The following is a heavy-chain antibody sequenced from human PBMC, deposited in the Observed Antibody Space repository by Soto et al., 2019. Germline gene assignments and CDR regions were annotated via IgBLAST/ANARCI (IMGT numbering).Heavy chain of an antibody. Sequence: GASVKVSCKASGYTFTSYDINWVRQATGQGLEWMGWMNPNSGNTGYAQKFQGRVTMTRNTSISTAYMELSSLRSEDTAVYYCARANYAIKMIAAARFPVDYWGQGTLVTVSS. CDR2: MNPNSGNT. CDR1: GYTFTSYD. V-gene: IGHV1-8*01. D-gene: IGHD6-13*01. J-gene: IGHJ4*02. CDR3: ARANYAIKMIAAARFPVDY.